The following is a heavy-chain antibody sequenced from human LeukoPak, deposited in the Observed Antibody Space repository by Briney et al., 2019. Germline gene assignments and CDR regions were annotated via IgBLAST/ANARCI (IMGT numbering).Heavy chain of an antibody. Sequence: GRSLRLSCAASGFTFDDYAMHWVRQAPGKGLEWVSGITWNSGIIGYADSVKSRFTISRDNAKNSLFLQMNSLRAEDMALYYCAKGAGGSRYFFDYWGQGTLVTVSS. CDR2: ITWNSGII. CDR1: GFTFDDYA. D-gene: IGHD3-16*01. J-gene: IGHJ4*02. CDR3: AKGAGGSRYFFDY. V-gene: IGHV3-9*03.